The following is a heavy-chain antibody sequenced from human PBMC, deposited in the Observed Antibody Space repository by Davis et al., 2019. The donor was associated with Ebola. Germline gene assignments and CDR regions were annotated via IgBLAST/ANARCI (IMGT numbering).Heavy chain of an antibody. V-gene: IGHV3-13*01. J-gene: IGHJ4*02. CDR2: IGAAGDT. Sequence: GESLKIPCAASGFTFSNYDMHWVRQTSGKGLEWVSVIGAAGDTYYSDSVKGRFTISRENAKSSLYLQMNSLRVEDTAVYYCTRVGYSSGWDYWGQGTLVTVSS. CDR3: TRVGYSSGWDY. CDR1: GFTFSNYD. D-gene: IGHD6-19*01.